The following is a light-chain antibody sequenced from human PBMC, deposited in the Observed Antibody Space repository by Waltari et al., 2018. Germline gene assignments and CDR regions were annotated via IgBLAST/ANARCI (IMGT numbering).Light chain of an antibody. CDR3: AVWDDSLNGPV. CDR1: RSNIGSPS. J-gene: IGLJ2*01. V-gene: IGLV1-44*01. CDR2: RNN. Sequence: QSVLTQPPSASGTPGQRVTLPCPGRRSNIGSPSANWYKHLPGTAPRLLIYRNNQRPSGVRDRFSGSKSGTSASLAISGLQSEDEAEYYCAVWDDSLNGPVFGGGTKLTVL.